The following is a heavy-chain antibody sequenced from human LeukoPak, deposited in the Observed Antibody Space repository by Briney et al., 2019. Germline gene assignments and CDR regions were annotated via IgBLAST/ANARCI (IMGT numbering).Heavy chain of an antibody. D-gene: IGHD6-13*01. CDR3: ARTIIAAAGQYFDY. Sequence: ASVNVSFTASGYTFTSYGISWVRQAPGQGLEWMGGIIPIFGTANYAQKFQGRVTITADESTSTAYMELSSLRSEDTAVYYCARTIIAAAGQYFDYWGQGTLVTVSS. CDR2: IIPIFGTA. V-gene: IGHV1-69*13. CDR1: GYTFTSYG. J-gene: IGHJ4*02.